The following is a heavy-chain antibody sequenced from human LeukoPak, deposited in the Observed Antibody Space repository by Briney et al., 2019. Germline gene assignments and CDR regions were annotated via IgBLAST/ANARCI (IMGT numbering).Heavy chain of an antibody. D-gene: IGHD1-1*01. CDR3: ARGRLSSSTWYSTYYYYFYMDV. Sequence: SETLSLTCSVSDDSITMYYWTWIRQPPGKGLEWIGYVDHTGSTNFNPSLNGRVSISRDTTKNLFSLRLRSVTAADTAVYFCARGRLSSSTWYSTYYYYFYMDVWGKGTTVTVSS. V-gene: IGHV4-59*01. CDR2: VDHTGST. CDR1: DDSITMYY. J-gene: IGHJ6*03.